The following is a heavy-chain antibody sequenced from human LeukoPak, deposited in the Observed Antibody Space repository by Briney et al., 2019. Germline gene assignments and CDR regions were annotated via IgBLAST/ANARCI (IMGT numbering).Heavy chain of an antibody. Sequence: ASVKVSCKVSGKTLSDLSIHWVRQAPGQGLEWMGWINPNSGGTNFAQKFQGRVTMTRDTSISTAYMELSRLRSDDTAVYYCAREKRLAGSRGGFDPWGQGTLVTVSS. CDR3: AREKRLAGSRGGFDP. CDR1: GKTLSDLS. V-gene: IGHV1-2*02. D-gene: IGHD3-10*01. CDR2: INPNSGGT. J-gene: IGHJ5*02.